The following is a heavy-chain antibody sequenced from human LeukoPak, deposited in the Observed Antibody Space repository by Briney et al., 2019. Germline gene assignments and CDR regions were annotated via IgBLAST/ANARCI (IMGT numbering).Heavy chain of an antibody. CDR3: ARNVPYGSSSRSRVDP. CDR1: GGSISSGSYY. Sequence: SETLSLTCTVSGGSISSGSYYWSWIRQPAGKGLEWIGRIYTSGSTNYNPSLKSRVTIAVDTSKNQFSLKLSSVTAADTAIYYCARNVPYGSSSRSRVDPWGQGTLVTVSS. CDR2: IYTSGST. V-gene: IGHV4-61*02. D-gene: IGHD6-6*01. J-gene: IGHJ5*02.